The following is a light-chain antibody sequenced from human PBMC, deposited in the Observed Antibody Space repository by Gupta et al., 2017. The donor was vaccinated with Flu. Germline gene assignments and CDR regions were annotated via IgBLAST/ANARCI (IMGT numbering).Light chain of an antibody. V-gene: IGKV3-20*01. CDR1: QRISSGY. Sequence: PGESAPLSCRASQRISSGYLAWYQQRPGQAPTLLIYNASSRAAGIPDRISGSDSGTDFSLTISRLEPEDFGLYYCQQYDSSPQTFGPGTRVDIK. CDR2: NAS. J-gene: IGKJ3*01. CDR3: QQYDSSPQT.